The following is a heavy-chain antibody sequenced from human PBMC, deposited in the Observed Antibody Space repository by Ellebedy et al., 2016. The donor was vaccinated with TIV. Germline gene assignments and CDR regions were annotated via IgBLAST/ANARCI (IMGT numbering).Heavy chain of an antibody. Sequence: GGSLRLXXAASGFTFSSYGMHWVRQAPGKGLEWVAVISYDGSNKYYADSVKGRFTISRDNSKNTLYLQMNSLRAEDTAVYYCAKGDLYHSYFDYWGQGTLVTVSS. CDR1: GFTFSSYG. CDR2: ISYDGSNK. D-gene: IGHD2-21*01. J-gene: IGHJ4*02. V-gene: IGHV3-30*18. CDR3: AKGDLYHSYFDY.